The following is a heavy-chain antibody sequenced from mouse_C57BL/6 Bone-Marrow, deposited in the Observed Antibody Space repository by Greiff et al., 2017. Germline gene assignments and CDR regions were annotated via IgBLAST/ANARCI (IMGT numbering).Heavy chain of an antibody. D-gene: IGHD1-1*01. CDR2: ISYDGSN. CDR1: GYSITSGYY. Sequence: DVKLQESGPGLVKPSQSLSLTCSVTGYSITSGYYWNWIRQFPGNKLEWMGYISYDGSNNYNPSLKNRISITRDTSKNQFFLKLNSVTTEDTATYYCARFITTMGDYWGQGTSVTVSS. J-gene: IGHJ4*01. V-gene: IGHV3-6*01. CDR3: ARFITTMGDY.